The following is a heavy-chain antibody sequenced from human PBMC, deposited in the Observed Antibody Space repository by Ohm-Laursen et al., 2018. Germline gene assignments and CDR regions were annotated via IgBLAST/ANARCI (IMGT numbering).Heavy chain of an antibody. J-gene: IGHJ4*02. V-gene: IGHV4-59*04. Sequence: GTLSLTCTVSGGSISSYYWSWIRQPPGKGLEWIGYIYYSGSTYYNPSLKSRVTISVDTSKNQFSLKLSSVTAADTAVYYCARRGYDFWSGYPFDYWGQGTLVTVSS. CDR3: ARRGYDFWSGYPFDY. CDR2: IYYSGST. CDR1: GGSISSYY. D-gene: IGHD3-3*01.